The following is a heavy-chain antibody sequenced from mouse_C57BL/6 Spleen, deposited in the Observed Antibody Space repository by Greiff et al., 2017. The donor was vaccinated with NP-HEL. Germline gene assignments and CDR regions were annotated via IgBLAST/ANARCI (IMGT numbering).Heavy chain of an antibody. CDR2: IDPSDSYT. CDR3: ARMALESYYFDY. J-gene: IGHJ2*01. V-gene: IGHV1-69*01. CDR1: GYTFTSYW. Sequence: VKLQQPGAELVMPGASVKLSCKASGYTFTSYWMHWVKQRPGQGLEWIGEIDPSDSYTNYNQKFKGKSTLTVDKSSSTAYMQLSSLTSEDSAVYYCARMALESYYFDYWGQGTTLTVSS.